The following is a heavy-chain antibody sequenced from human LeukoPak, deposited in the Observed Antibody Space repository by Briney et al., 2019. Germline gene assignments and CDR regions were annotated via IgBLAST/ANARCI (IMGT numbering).Heavy chain of an antibody. CDR2: IYDSGST. Sequence: SETLSLTCTVSAGSISSYYWSWIRQPPGKGLEWIGYIYDSGSTNYNPSLKSRLTISVDTSKNQFSLNLSSVTAADTAVYYCAGYPILGAYCGGDCYFEYWGQGTLVTVSS. CDR3: AGYPILGAYCGGDCYFEY. D-gene: IGHD2-21*01. J-gene: IGHJ4*02. CDR1: AGSISSYY. V-gene: IGHV4-59*01.